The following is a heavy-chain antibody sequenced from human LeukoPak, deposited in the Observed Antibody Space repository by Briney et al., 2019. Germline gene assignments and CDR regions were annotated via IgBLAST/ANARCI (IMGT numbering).Heavy chain of an antibody. CDR2: IKKDGSEK. CDR3: AKDGVLRFLEWLWNN. Sequence: GGSLRLSCAASGFTFSSYWMSWVRQAPGKGLEWVANIKKDGSEKYSVDSVKGRFTISRDNAKTSLYLQMNSLRAEDTAVYYCAKDGVLRFLEWLWNNWGQGTLVTVSS. CDR1: GFTFSSYW. D-gene: IGHD3-3*01. J-gene: IGHJ4*02. V-gene: IGHV3-7*01.